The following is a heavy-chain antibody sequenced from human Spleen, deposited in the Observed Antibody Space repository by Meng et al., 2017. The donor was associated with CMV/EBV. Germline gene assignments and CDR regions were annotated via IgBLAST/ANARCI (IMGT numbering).Heavy chain of an antibody. V-gene: IGHV4-39*07. CDR3: ARGSDIVVVPAVFDP. CDR2: IYYSGNT. D-gene: IGHD2-2*01. Sequence: GSISSDTYYWGWIRQPPGKGLDWIGSIYYSGNTYHNPSLKSRVTISVDKSKNQFSLKLSSVTAADTAVYYCARGSDIVVVPAVFDPWGQGTLVTVSS. J-gene: IGHJ5*02. CDR1: GSISSDTYY.